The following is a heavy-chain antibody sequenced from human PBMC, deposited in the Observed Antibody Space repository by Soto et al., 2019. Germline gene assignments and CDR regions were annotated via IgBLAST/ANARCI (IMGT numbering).Heavy chain of an antibody. CDR3: ARATIFGVVNDY. CDR1: GGSVSSGSYY. D-gene: IGHD3-3*01. J-gene: IGHJ4*02. CDR2: IYYSGST. Sequence: KSSETLSLTCTVSGGSVSSGSYYWSWIRQPPGKGLEWIGYIYYSGSTNYNPSLKSRVTISVDTSKNQFSLKLSSVTAADTAVYYCARATIFGVVNDYWGQGTLVTVSS. V-gene: IGHV4-61*01.